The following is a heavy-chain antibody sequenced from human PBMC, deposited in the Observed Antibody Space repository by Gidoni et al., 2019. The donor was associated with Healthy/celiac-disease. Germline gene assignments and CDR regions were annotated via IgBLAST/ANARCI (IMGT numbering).Heavy chain of an antibody. CDR2: ISSSSSYI. D-gene: IGHD3-10*01. J-gene: IGHJ6*03. V-gene: IGHV3-21*01. CDR1: GFTFVSYS. CDR3: ARSRGSGSGAYYMDV. Sequence: EVQLVESGGGVVKPGGSLRPPCAASGFTFVSYSMNWFRQAPWKGLEWVSSISSSSSYIYYADSVKGRFTISRDNAKNSLYLQMNSLRAEDTAVYYCARSRGSGSGAYYMDVWGKGTTVTVSS.